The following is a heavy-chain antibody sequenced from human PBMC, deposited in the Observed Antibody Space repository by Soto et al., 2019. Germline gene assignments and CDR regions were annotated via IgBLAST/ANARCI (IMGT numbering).Heavy chain of an antibody. CDR2: IIPIFGTA. CDR3: ARGVGVVVPAATRGAVKDYYYYGMDV. J-gene: IGHJ6*02. Sequence: ASVKVSCKASGGTFSSYAISWVRQAPGQGLEWMGGIIPIFGTANYAQKFQGRVTITADESTSTAYMELSSLRSEDTAVYYCARGVGVVVPAATRGAVKDYYYYGMDVWGQGTTVTVS. CDR1: GGTFSSYA. D-gene: IGHD2-2*01. V-gene: IGHV1-69*13.